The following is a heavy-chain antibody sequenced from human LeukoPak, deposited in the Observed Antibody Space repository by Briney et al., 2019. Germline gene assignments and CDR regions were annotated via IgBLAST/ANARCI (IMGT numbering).Heavy chain of an antibody. Sequence: PGGSLRLSCAASGFTFSSYGMHWVRQAPGKGLEWVAVISYDGSNKYYADSVKGRFTISRDNSKNTLYLEMNSLRAEDTAVYYCAKDRVSSGWYEYFQYWGQGTLVTVSS. V-gene: IGHV3-30*18. J-gene: IGHJ1*01. CDR1: GFTFSSYG. CDR2: ISYDGSNK. CDR3: AKDRVSSGWYEYFQY. D-gene: IGHD6-19*01.